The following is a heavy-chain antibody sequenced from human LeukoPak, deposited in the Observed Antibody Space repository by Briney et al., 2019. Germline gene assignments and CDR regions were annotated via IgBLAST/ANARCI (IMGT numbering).Heavy chain of an antibody. J-gene: IGHJ6*03. D-gene: IGHD6-13*01. Sequence: GGSLRLSCAASGFTFSTYAMSWVRQAPGKGLEWVSAFSGSGGSTYYADSVKGRFTISRDNFKTTLYLQMNSLRAEDTAVYYCAKTYSSSYVYMDVWGKGTTVTISS. CDR3: AKTYSSSYVYMDV. V-gene: IGHV3-23*01. CDR1: GFTFSTYA. CDR2: FSGSGGST.